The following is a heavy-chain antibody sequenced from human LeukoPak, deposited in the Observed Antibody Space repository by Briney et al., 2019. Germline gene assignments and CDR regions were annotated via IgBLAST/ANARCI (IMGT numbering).Heavy chain of an antibody. CDR1: RYTFTSYD. V-gene: IGHV1-8*01. J-gene: IGHJ4*02. Sequence: GASVKVSCKASRYTFTSYDINWVREAVGHGLEWMGWMNPNTGRTGYAQKFQGRITMTRDTSINTAYMELTNLRSEDTAIYYCARLSQTPDYYTLGGYYYLGYWGQGTPVNVSS. D-gene: IGHD3-10*01. CDR2: MNPNTGRT. CDR3: ARLSQTPDYYTLGGYYYLGY.